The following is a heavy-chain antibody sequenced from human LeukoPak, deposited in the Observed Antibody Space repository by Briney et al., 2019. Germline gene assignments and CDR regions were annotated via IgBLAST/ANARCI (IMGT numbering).Heavy chain of an antibody. V-gene: IGHV4-39*01. J-gene: IGHJ3*02. Sequence: SETLSLTCTVSGGSISSSSYYWGWIRQPPGKGLEWIGSIYYSGSTYYNPSLKSRVTISVDTSKNQFSLKLSSVTAADTAVYYCASLPLLSSAKGAFDIWGQGTMVTVSS. CDR1: GGSISSSSYY. CDR2: IYYSGST. CDR3: ASLPLLSSAKGAFDI. D-gene: IGHD3-10*02.